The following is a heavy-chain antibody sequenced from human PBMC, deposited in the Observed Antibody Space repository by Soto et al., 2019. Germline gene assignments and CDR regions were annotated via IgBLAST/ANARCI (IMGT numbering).Heavy chain of an antibody. V-gene: IGHV1-69*06. D-gene: IGHD2-2*01. CDR3: AKDGPVVPAAQLYYGMDV. CDR2: IIPIFGTA. Sequence: QVQLVQSGAEVKKPGSSVKVSCKASGGTFSSYAISWVRQAPGQGLEWMGGIIPIFGTANYAQKFQGRVTITADKSTSTAYMELSSLRSEDTAVYYCAKDGPVVPAAQLYYGMDVWGQGTTVTVSS. CDR1: GGTFSSYA. J-gene: IGHJ6*02.